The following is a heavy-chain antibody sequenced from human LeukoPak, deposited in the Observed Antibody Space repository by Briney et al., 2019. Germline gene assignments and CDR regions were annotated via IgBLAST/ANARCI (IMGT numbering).Heavy chain of an antibody. CDR3: AREAPGWYSSSWFDY. CDR2: IKQDGSEK. J-gene: IGHJ4*02. CDR1: GFTFSSYW. V-gene: IGHV3-7*03. D-gene: IGHD6-13*01. Sequence: PGGSLRLSCAASGFTFSSYWMSWVRPAPGKGLEWVANIKQDGSEKYYVDSVKGRFTISRDNAENSLYLQMNSLRAEDTAVYYCAREAPGWYSSSWFDYWGQGTLVTVSS.